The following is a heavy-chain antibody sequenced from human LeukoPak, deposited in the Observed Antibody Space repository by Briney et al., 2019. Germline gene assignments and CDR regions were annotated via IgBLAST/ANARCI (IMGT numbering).Heavy chain of an antibody. CDR1: GYTFTSYG. J-gene: IGHJ5*02. D-gene: IGHD2-2*01. V-gene: IGHV1-18*01. CDR3: ARTIPAASYGDL. Sequence: ASVKVSCKASGYTFTSYGISWVRQAPGQGLEWMGWISAYNGNTNYAQKLQGRVTMTTDTSTGTAYMELRSLRSDDTAVYYCARTIPAASYGDLWGQGTLVTVSS. CDR2: ISAYNGNT.